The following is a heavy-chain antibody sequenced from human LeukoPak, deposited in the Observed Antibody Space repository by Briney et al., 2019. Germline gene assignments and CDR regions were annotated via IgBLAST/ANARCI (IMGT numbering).Heavy chain of an antibody. CDR3: ARHHDWEY. J-gene: IGHJ4*02. CDR1: GYSISSGYY. CDR2: IYHSGST. Sequence: ASETLSLTCTVSGYSISSGYYWGWIRQPPGKGLEWIGSIYHSGSTYYNPSLKSRVTISVDTSKNQFSLKLSSVTAADTAVYYCARHHDWEYWGQGTLVTVSS. V-gene: IGHV4-38-2*02. D-gene: IGHD3-16*01.